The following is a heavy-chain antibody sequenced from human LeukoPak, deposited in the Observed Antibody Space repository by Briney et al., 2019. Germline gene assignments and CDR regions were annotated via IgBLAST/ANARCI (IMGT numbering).Heavy chain of an antibody. CDR3: TTDKGHYYDSSGYSVFDY. D-gene: IGHD3-22*01. V-gene: IGHV3-15*01. CDR2: IKSKTDGGTT. J-gene: IGHJ4*02. Sequence: PGGSLRLSCAASGFTFSNAWMSWVRQAPGKGLEWVGRIKSKTDGGTTDYAAPVKGRFTISRDDSKNTLYLQMNSLKTEDTAVYYCTTDKGHYYDSSGYSVFDYWGQGTLVTVSS. CDR1: GFTFSNAW.